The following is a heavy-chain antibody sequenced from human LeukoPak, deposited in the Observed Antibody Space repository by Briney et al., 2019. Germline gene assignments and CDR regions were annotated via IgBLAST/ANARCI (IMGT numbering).Heavy chain of an antibody. CDR2: IDPNSGGT. CDR3: ARSDGSGTHFTSGKDD. Sequence: ASVKVSCKASGYTFTGYHINWVRQAPGQGLDWMGWIDPNSGGTNYVRKFQGRVTMPRDTSISTAYMELSRLTSDDTAVYYCARSDGSGTHFTSGKDDWGQGTLVTV. V-gene: IGHV1-2*02. J-gene: IGHJ4*02. D-gene: IGHD3-10*01. CDR1: GYTFTGYH.